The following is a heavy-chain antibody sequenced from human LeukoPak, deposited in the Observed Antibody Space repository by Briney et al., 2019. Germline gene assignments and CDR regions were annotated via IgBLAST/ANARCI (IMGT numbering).Heavy chain of an antibody. CDR1: GYTFTGYY. Sequence: ASVKVSCKASGYTFTGYYMHWVRPAPGQGLEWMGRINPNSGGTNYAQKFQGRVTMTRDTSISTAYMELSRLRSDDTAVYYCARDHYYDSSGYAEFDYWGQGTLVTVSS. CDR3: ARDHYYDSSGYAEFDY. D-gene: IGHD3-22*01. J-gene: IGHJ4*02. V-gene: IGHV1-2*06. CDR2: INPNSGGT.